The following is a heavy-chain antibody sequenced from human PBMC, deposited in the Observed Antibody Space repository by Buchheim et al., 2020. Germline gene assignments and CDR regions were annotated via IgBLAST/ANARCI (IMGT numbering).Heavy chain of an antibody. Sequence: EVQLVESGGGLVQPGGSLRLSCAASGYRFSDYWMNWVRQAPGKGLEWVANIKQDGSDKYYVDSVKGRFTISRDNAKNSIYLQMNSLRVEDTAVYYCARGTGWYPDYWGQGTL. CDR3: ARGTGWYPDY. J-gene: IGHJ4*02. CDR2: IKQDGSDK. V-gene: IGHV3-7*01. CDR1: GYRFSDYW. D-gene: IGHD6-19*01.